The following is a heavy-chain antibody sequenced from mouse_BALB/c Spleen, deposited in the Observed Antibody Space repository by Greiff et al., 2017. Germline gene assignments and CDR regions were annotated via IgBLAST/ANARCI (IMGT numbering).Heavy chain of an antibody. CDR3: ARVGYDGYYDY. J-gene: IGHJ2*01. Sequence: VQLQQSGAELVRPGSSVKISCKASGYAFSSYWMNWVKQRPGQGLEWIGQIYPGDGDTNYNGKFKGKATLTADKSSSTAYMQLSSLTSEDSAVYFCARVGYDGYYDYWGQGTTLTVSS. V-gene: IGHV1-80*01. D-gene: IGHD2-3*01. CDR2: IYPGDGDT. CDR1: GYAFSSYW.